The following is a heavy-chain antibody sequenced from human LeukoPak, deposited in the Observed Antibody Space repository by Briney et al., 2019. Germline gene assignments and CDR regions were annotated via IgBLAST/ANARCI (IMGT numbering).Heavy chain of an antibody. CDR2: IYPGDSDT. V-gene: IGHV5-51*01. Sequence: GESLKISFKGSGYRFTSYWIGWVRPMPGKGLEWMGIIYPGDSDTRYSPSFQGQVTISADKSISTAYLQWSSLKASDTAMYYCARQAKWGSYWYFDLWGRGTLVTVSS. CDR3: ARQAKWGSYWYFDL. J-gene: IGHJ2*01. CDR1: GYRFTSYW. D-gene: IGHD3-16*01.